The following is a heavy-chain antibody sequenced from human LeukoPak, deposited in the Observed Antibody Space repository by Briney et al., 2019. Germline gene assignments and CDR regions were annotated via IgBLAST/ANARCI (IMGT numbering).Heavy chain of an antibody. CDR2: ISSSSGYI. D-gene: IGHD5/OR15-5a*01. CDR1: GLTFSSYS. J-gene: IGHJ4*02. Sequence: PGGSLRLSCAASGLTFSSYSMNWVRQAPGKGLEWVSSISSSSGYIYYADSVKGRFTIARDNAKNSPYLQMNSLRAEDTAVYYCARERVGYYFDHWGQGNLVTVSS. CDR3: ARERVGYYFDH. V-gene: IGHV3-21*01.